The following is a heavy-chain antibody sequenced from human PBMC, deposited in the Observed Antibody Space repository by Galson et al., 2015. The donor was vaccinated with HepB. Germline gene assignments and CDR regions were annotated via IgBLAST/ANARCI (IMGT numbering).Heavy chain of an antibody. CDR2: IWYDGSNK. CDR1: GFTFSSYG. D-gene: IGHD4-23*01. J-gene: IGHJ4*02. Sequence: SLRLSCAASGFTFSSYGMHWVRQAPGKGLEWVAVIWYDGSNKYYADSVKGRFTISRDNSKNTLYLQMNSLRAEDTAVYYCARAPDYGGNSGNFDYWGQGTLVTVSS. CDR3: ARAPDYGGNSGNFDY. V-gene: IGHV3-33*08.